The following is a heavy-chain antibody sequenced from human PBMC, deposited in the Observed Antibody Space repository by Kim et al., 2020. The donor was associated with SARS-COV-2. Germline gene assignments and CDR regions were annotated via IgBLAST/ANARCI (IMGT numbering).Heavy chain of an antibody. CDR1: GGSIISSHHC. V-gene: IGHV4-39*01. J-gene: IGHJ4*02. CDR2: IFRGVKT. Sequence: SETLSLTCAVSGGSIISSHHCWAWVRQAPGKGLQWIASIFRGVKTFYNAPHRSRASISVDTSKNQFSLNLTAVTAADSGTFYCVRHEEEDRGTSVDSWGQGILIAVSP. D-gene: IGHD1-1*01. CDR3: VRHEEEDRGTSVDS.